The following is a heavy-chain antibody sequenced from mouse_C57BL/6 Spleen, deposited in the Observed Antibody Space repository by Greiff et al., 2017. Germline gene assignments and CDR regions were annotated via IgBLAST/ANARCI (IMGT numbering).Heavy chain of an antibody. Sequence: QVQLQQPGAELVKPGASVKMSCKASGYTFTSYWITWVKQSPGQGLEWIGDIYPGSGSTNYNEKFKSKATLAVDTSSSTAYMQRSSLTSDDSAVYCCARSPGVNFGVWGTGTTVTVSS. J-gene: IGHJ1*03. CDR1: GYTFTSYW. V-gene: IGHV1-55*01. CDR2: IYPGSGST. CDR3: ARSPGVNFGV.